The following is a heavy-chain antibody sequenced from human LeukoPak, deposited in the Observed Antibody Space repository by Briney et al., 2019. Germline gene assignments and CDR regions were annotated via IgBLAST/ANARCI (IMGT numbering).Heavy chain of an antibody. CDR3: ARVTYDILTGYYGAFDI. Sequence: KSSETLSLTCTVSGGSISSYYWSWIRQPPGKGLEWIGYIYYSGSTNYNPSLKSRVTISVDTSKNQFSLKLSSVTAADTAVYYCARVTYDILTGYYGAFDIWGQGTMVTVSS. J-gene: IGHJ3*02. D-gene: IGHD3-9*01. V-gene: IGHV4-59*01. CDR2: IYYSGST. CDR1: GGSISSYY.